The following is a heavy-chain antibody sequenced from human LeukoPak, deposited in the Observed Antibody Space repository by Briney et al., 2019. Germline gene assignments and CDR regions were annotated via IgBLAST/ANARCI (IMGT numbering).Heavy chain of an antibody. CDR3: AKNSGYDGYYYYGMDV. CDR1: GFTFSSYD. D-gene: IGHD5-12*01. Sequence: PGGSLRLSCAAAGFTFSSYDMSWVRQAPGEGLEWVSAISGRGGSTYYVDCVKGRFTISRDNSKNTLYLQMNSLRAEDTAVYYCAKNSGYDGYYYYGMDVWGQGTTVTVSS. J-gene: IGHJ6*02. CDR2: ISGRGGST. V-gene: IGHV3-23*01.